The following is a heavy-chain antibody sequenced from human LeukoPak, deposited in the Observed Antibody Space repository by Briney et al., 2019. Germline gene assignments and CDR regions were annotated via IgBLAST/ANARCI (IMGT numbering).Heavy chain of an antibody. CDR1: GFSLTRHL. D-gene: IGHD6-19*01. V-gene: IGHV5-51*01. J-gene: IGHJ3*02. CDR3: ARRRDWGSGWYHDAFDI. Sequence: GESLKISCKGSGFSLTRHLIDWVRLMPGKGLEWTGIIYFRDSDTGYSPSFQAFQGQVTCSVDKSIKTVYLQWSSLKAPGTAMHYCARRRDWGSGWYHDAFDIWGQGTMVTVSS. CDR2: IYFRDSDT.